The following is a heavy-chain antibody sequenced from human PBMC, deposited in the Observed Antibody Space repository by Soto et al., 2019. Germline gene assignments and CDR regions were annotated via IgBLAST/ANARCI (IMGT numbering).Heavy chain of an antibody. V-gene: IGHV1-18*01. CDR2: ISAYNGKT. J-gene: IGHJ4*02. CDR3: ARGHWGQQLVPDYFDY. CDR1: GYTFTSYG. Sequence: QVQLVQSGAEVKKPGASVKVSCKASGYTFTSYGSSWVRQAPGQGLVWMGWISAYNGKTNYAQKLPGRLTMTTATDRSTGDTERRSLSTDGTAVYYCARGHWGQQLVPDYFDYWGQGTLVTVSS. D-gene: IGHD6-13*01.